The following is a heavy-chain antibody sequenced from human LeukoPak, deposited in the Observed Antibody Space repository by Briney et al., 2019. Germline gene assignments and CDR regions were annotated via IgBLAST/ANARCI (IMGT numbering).Heavy chain of an antibody. Sequence: GGSLTLSCTNSGFTFGGNAMSWVRQAPGKGLEWGGFIRSKAYGGTIEYAASVKGRFTISRDDSKSIAYLKMNSLKIEDTALYYCTRGPIQLWIHNAMDVWGQGTTVTVSS. CDR3: TRGPIQLWIHNAMDV. J-gene: IGHJ6*02. D-gene: IGHD5-18*01. CDR2: IRSKAYGGTI. CDR1: GFTFGGNA. V-gene: IGHV3-49*04.